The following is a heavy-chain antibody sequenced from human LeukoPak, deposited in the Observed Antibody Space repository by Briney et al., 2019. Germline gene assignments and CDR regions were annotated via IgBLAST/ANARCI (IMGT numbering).Heavy chain of an antibody. CDR2: IYYSGST. D-gene: IGHD6-13*01. Sequence: SETPSLTCTVSGGSISSSSYYWGWIRQPPGKGLEWIGSIYYSGSTYYNPSLKSRVTISVDTSKNQFSLKLSSVTAADTAVYYCASYSSSWYTDYWGQGTLVTVSS. V-gene: IGHV4-39*01. J-gene: IGHJ4*02. CDR3: ASYSSSWYTDY. CDR1: GGSISSSSYY.